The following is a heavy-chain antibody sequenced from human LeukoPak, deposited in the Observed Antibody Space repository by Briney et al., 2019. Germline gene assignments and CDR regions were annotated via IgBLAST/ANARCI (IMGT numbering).Heavy chain of an antibody. Sequence: GESLKISCKGSGYSFTSYWIGWVRQMPGKGLEWMGIIYPGDSDTRYSPSFQGQVTISADKSISTAYLQWSSLKASDTAMYYCARRTTYYYDSSGRASDRASDIWGQGTMVTVSS. CDR3: ARRTTYYYDSSGRASDRASDI. CDR1: GYSFTSYW. CDR2: IYPGDSDT. D-gene: IGHD3-22*01. J-gene: IGHJ3*02. V-gene: IGHV5-51*01.